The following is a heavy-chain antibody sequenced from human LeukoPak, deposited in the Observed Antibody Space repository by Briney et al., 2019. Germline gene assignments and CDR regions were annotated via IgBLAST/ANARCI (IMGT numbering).Heavy chain of an antibody. J-gene: IGHJ4*02. CDR1: GYSISSGYY. V-gene: IGHV4-38-2*02. CDR3: ARRGVAAAQGY. D-gene: IGHD6-13*01. Sequence: SETLSLTCTVSGYSISSGYYWGWIRQPPGKGLEWIGRIYTSGSTNYNPSLKSRVTISVDTSKNQFSLKLSSVTAADTAVYYCARRGVAAAQGYWGQGTLVTVSS. CDR2: IYTSGST.